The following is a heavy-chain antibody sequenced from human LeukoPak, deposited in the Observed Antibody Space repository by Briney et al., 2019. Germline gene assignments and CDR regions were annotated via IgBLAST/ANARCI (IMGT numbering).Heavy chain of an antibody. J-gene: IGHJ4*02. V-gene: IGHV1-2*02. CDR2: IDPNSGGT. CDR3: ARVPGPHTTSRFHY. CDR1: GYTFTDYY. Sequence: ASVKVSCKTSGYTFTDYYMDWVRQAPGQGLEWMGRIDPNSGGTNYAQKFQVRVTMTRDTSISTVYMELSGLRSDDTAVYYCARVPGPHTTSRFHYWGQGALVTVSS. D-gene: IGHD2-2*01.